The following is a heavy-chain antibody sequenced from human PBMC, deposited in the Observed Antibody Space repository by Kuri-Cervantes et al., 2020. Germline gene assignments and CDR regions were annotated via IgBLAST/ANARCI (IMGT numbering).Heavy chain of an antibody. J-gene: IGHJ4*02. CDR2: IYSGGST. CDR1: GFTFSSYG. Sequence: GGSLRLSCAASGFTFSSYGMHWVRQAPGKGLEWVSVIYSGGSTYYADSVKGRFTISRDNSKNTLYLQMNSLRAEDTAVYYCARGGGSRDGYNLIGYWGQGTLVTVSS. CDR3: ARGGGSRDGYNLIGY. D-gene: IGHD5-24*01. V-gene: IGHV3-53*01.